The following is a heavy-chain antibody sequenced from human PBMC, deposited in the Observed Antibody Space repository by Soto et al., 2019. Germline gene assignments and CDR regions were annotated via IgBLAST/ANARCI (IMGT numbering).Heavy chain of an antibody. CDR3: ARVGRWFGELLYLYFDY. CDR2: IYYSGST. J-gene: IGHJ4*02. CDR1: GGSISSYY. Sequence: SETLSLTCTVSGGSISSYYWSWIRQPPGKGLEWIGYIYYSGSTNYNPSLKSRVTISVDTSKNQFSLKLSSVTAADTAVYYCARVGRWFGELLYLYFDYWGQGTLVPSPQ. D-gene: IGHD3-10*01. V-gene: IGHV4-59*01.